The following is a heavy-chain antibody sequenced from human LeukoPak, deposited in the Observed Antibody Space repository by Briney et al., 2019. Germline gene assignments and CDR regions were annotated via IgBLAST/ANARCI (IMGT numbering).Heavy chain of an antibody. CDR3: ARDSDSSFEGVPFDY. CDR1: GFSFSDHY. CDR2: ISSSSSNI. Sequence: GGSLRLSCAASGFSFSDHYMNWIRQAPGKGLEGVSYISSSSSNIDYAGSVKGRFTISRDNAKNSLYLQMNSLRAEDTAVYYCARDSDSSFEGVPFDYWGQGTLVTVSS. V-gene: IGHV3-11*06. D-gene: IGHD3-22*01. J-gene: IGHJ4*02.